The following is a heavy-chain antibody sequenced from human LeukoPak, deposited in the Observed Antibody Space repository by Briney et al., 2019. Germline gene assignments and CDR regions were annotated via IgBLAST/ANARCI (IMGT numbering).Heavy chain of an antibody. CDR1: GGSISSYY. Sequence: SETLSLTCTVSGGSISSYYWSWSWIRQPPGKGLEWIGYINNIGSTDYNPSLKSRVTVSVDTSKNQFSLQLNSVTPEDTAVYYCARDFDYWGQGTLVTVSS. CDR3: ARDFDY. CDR2: INNIGST. J-gene: IGHJ4*02. V-gene: IGHV4-59*12.